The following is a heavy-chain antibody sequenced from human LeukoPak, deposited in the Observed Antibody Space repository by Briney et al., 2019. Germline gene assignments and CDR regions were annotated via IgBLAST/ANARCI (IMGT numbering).Heavy chain of an antibody. D-gene: IGHD6-19*01. Sequence: SETLSLTCTVSGGSISSSSYFWGWIRQPTGKGLESIGSVYDSGSTYYNPSLKSRVTISVDTSKNQFSLKLSSVTAADTAVFYCARLPPTESSGWGRPFDYWGRGTLVTVSS. CDR3: ARLPPTESSGWGRPFDY. CDR1: GGSISSSSYF. CDR2: VYDSGST. V-gene: IGHV4-39*01. J-gene: IGHJ4*02.